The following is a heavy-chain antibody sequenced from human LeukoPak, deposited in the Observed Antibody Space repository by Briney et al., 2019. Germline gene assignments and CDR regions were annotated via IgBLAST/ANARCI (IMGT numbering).Heavy chain of an antibody. D-gene: IGHD1-26*01. CDR2: IYSSGST. CDR1: GYSITSDYY. Sequence: SETLSLTCTVSGYSITSDYYWGWIRQPPGKGLEWIGSIYSSGSTYYNPSLQSRVTISMDTSENQVSLKLSSVTAADTAVYYCGSPYSNKWQGAFDYWGQGTLVTVSS. CDR3: GSPYSNKWQGAFDY. J-gene: IGHJ4*02. V-gene: IGHV4-38-2*02.